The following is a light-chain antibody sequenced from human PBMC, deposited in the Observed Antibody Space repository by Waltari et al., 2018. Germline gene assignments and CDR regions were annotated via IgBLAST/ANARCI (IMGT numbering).Light chain of an antibody. CDR2: DAS. Sequence: DIQMTQSPSSLSASVGDRVTITCWAGQSISVYVNWYQQRPGKAPKLLIYDASTLQSGVPSRFSGSGSGTDFTLTISSLQPEDFATYYCQQSYSTPATLGQGTRLEIK. CDR3: QQSYSTPAT. V-gene: IGKV1-39*01. CDR1: QSISVY. J-gene: IGKJ5*01.